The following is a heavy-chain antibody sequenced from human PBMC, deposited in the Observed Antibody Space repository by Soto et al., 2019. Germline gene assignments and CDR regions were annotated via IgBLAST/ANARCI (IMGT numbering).Heavy chain of an antibody. D-gene: IGHD2-2*01. Sequence: GGSLRLSCAASGFTFSSYWMSWVRQAPGKGLEWIGRIKTNSDGGTVDYASPVKGRFTISRDDSKSMLYLDLNSLKTEDTGVYFCATVYCATTSCYDPFDYWGKGTLVTVSS. CDR3: ATVYCATTSCYDPFDY. J-gene: IGHJ4*02. CDR2: IKTNSDGGTV. V-gene: IGHV3-15*01. CDR1: GFTFSSYW.